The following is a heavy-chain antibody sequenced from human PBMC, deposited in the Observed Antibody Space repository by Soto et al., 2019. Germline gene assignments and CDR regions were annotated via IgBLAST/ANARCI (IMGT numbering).Heavy chain of an antibody. CDR3: ARVGGSGSYYYYYMDV. CDR1: GVTFSSYA. J-gene: IGHJ6*03. Sequence: PGGSLRLSCAAAGVTFSSYAMHWVRQAPGKGLEYVSAISSNGGSTYYANSVKGRFTISRDNSKNTLYLQMGSLRAEDMAVYYYARVGGSGSYYYYYMDVWGKGTTVTVSS. CDR2: ISSNGGST. D-gene: IGHD3-10*01. V-gene: IGHV3-64*01.